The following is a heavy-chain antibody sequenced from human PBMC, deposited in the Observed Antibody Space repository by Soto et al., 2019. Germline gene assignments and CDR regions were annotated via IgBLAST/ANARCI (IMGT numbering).Heavy chain of an antibody. CDR1: GDSISGYY. V-gene: IGHV4-59*01. CDR2: IYDSGTN. CDR3: ARAGRSGYYYYYGMDV. J-gene: IGHJ6*02. D-gene: IGHD3-10*01. Sequence: QVQLQESGPGLVKPSETLSLTCTVSGDSISGYYWSWIRQPPGKGLEWIGNIYDSGTNNYNPSLKSRVTMSLDTSKNQFSLRLNSVTAADTAVYFCARAGRSGYYYYYGMDVWGLGTTVTVSS.